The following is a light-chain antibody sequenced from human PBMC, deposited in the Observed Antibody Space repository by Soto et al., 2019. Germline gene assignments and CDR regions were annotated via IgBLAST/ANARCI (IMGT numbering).Light chain of an antibody. Sequence: IPRTQSPSSLSASVGEIVTVSFRASKSISSCLAWYQRRPGKAPNLLIFDASTLESGVPSRFSGSGSGTEFTLTISSLQPDDFATYYCQQYNSYSPWTFGPGTKVDIK. CDR3: QQYNSYSPWT. CDR1: KSISSC. CDR2: DAS. J-gene: IGKJ1*01. V-gene: IGKV1-5*01.